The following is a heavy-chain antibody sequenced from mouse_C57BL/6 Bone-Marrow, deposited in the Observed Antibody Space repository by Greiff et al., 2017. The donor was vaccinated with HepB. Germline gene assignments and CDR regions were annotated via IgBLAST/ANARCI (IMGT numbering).Heavy chain of an antibody. Sequence: EVQRVESGGGLVQPGGSLKLSCAASGFTFSDYYMYWVRQTPEKRLEWVAYISNGGGSTYYPDTVKGRFTISRDNAKNTLYLQMSRLKSEDTAMYYCARQRAGSSLWYFDVWGTGTTVTVSS. CDR2: ISNGGGST. CDR1: GFTFSDYY. J-gene: IGHJ1*03. V-gene: IGHV5-12*01. CDR3: ARQRAGSSLWYFDV. D-gene: IGHD1-1*01.